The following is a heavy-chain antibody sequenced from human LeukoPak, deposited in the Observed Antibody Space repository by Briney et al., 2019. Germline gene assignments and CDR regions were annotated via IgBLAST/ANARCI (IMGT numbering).Heavy chain of an antibody. CDR3: ARLYEGKRPPDY. D-gene: IGHD2-8*01. V-gene: IGHV4-39*01. J-gene: IGHJ4*02. Sequence: SETLSLTCTVSGGSIISTTYSWGWIRQPPGKGLEWFGSISHKGNTYYNPSLRSRVTISVDTSKNQLSLRLSSVTAADTGVYYCARLYEGKRPPDYWGQGTLVAVSS. CDR2: ISHKGNT. CDR1: GGSIISTTYS.